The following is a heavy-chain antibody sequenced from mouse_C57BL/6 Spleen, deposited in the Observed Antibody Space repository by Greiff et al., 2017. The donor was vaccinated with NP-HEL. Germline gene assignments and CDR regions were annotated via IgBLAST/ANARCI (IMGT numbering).Heavy chain of an antibody. V-gene: IGHV5-17*01. CDR3: ARHYGYDYAMDY. CDR1: GFTFRDYG. D-gene: IGHD2-2*01. J-gene: IGHJ4*01. Sequence: DVMLVESGGGLVKPGGSLKLSCAASGFTFRDYGMHWVRQAPEQGLEWVGYISSGSSTIYYADTVKGRFTISRDNAKNTLFLQMTSLRSEDTAMYYCARHYGYDYAMDYWGQGTSVTVSS. CDR2: ISSGSSTI.